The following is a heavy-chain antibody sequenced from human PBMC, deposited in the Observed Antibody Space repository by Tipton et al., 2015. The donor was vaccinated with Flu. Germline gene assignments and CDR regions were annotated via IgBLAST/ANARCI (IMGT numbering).Heavy chain of an antibody. CDR3: ARERCSGGSCYKDS. D-gene: IGHD2-15*01. V-gene: IGHV3-48*03. CDR2: ISSSGSTI. Sequence: SLRLSCAASGFTFSSYEMNWVRQAPGKGLEWVSYISSSGSTIYYADSVKGRFTISRDNAKNSLYLQMNSLRAEDTAVYYCARERCSGGSCYKDSWGQGTLVTVSS. CDR1: GFTFSSYE. J-gene: IGHJ4*02.